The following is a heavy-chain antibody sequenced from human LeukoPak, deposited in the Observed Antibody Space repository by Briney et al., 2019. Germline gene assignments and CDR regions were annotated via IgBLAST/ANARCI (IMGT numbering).Heavy chain of an antibody. J-gene: IGHJ5*01. D-gene: IGHD3-22*01. V-gene: IGHV3-23*01. CDR1: GFMFSDYA. Sequence: GGPLRLSCAASGFMFSDYAMSWVRRIPGKAPEWVATIGHIRDQNTYYADSVKGRFTISRDNSENVVYLQMDRLRAEDGAIYFCSKDRRRYYFSSSGYFFDSWGQGSLVTVSS. CDR2: IGHIRDQNT. CDR3: SKDRRRYYFSSSGYFFDS.